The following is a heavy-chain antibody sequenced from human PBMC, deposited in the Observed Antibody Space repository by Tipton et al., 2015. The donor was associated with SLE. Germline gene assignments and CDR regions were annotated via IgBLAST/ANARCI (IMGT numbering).Heavy chain of an antibody. CDR3: AGDYDSGSYRFDF. CDR1: GGSISSDDYY. J-gene: IGHJ4*02. CDR2: IYYSGTT. Sequence: TLSLTCTVSGGSISSDDYYWTWIRQHPGKGLEWIGYIYYSGTTYYNPSLKSRVTMSVDTSKNQFSLKLNSVTAADTAVYYCAGDYDSGSYRFDFWGQGTLVTVSS. D-gene: IGHD3-10*01. V-gene: IGHV4-31*03.